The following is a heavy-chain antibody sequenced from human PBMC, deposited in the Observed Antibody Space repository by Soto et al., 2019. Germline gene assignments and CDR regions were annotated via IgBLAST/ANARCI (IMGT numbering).Heavy chain of an antibody. J-gene: IGHJ5*02. CDR1: GGTFSSYA. CDR2: IIPIFGTA. CDR3: ASGTQWLRDWFDT. D-gene: IGHD5-12*01. Sequence: ASVKVSCKASGGTFSSYAISWVRQAPGQGLEWMGGIIPIFGTANYAQKFQGRVTITADESTSTAYMELSSLISEDTAVYYCASGTQWLRDWFDTLGQGTLVTVFS. V-gene: IGHV1-69*13.